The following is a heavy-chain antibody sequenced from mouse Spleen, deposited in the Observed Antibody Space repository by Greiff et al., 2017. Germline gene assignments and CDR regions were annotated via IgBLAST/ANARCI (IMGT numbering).Heavy chain of an antibody. CDR1: GYTFTSYW. CDR3: ARRHYYGSSPYFDY. CDR2: IYPGSGST. D-gene: IGHD1-1*01. J-gene: IGHJ2*01. V-gene: IGHV1-55*01. Sequence: QVQLQQSGAELVKPGASVKMSCKASGYTFTSYWITWVKQRPGQGLEWIGDIYPGSGSTNYNEKFKSKATLTVDTSSSTAYMQLSSLTSEDSAVYYCARRHYYGSSPYFDYWGQGTTLTVSS.